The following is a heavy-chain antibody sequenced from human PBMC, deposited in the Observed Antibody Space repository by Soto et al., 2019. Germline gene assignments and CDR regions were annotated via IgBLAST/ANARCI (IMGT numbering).Heavy chain of an antibody. Sequence: SETLSLTCTVSGGSTSSYYWSWIRQPPGKGPEWIGYIYNSGSTNYNPSLKSRVTISVDTSKNQFSLKLSSVTAADTAVYYCARGSTGYSSSWYRYWGQGTLVTVSS. CDR2: IYNSGST. V-gene: IGHV4-59*08. CDR3: ARGSTGYSSSWYRY. CDR1: GGSTSSYY. J-gene: IGHJ4*02. D-gene: IGHD6-13*01.